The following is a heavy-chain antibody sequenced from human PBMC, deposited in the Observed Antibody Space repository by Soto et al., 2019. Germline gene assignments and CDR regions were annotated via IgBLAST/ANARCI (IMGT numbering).Heavy chain of an antibody. CDR1: GYNFAAYW. Sequence: GESLKISCKGSGYNFAAYWIAWVRQMPGKGLELMGIIYPSDSDTRYRPSFQGQVTISAGKSISSAYLQWSSLRASDTAMYYCARGGVSTRTFDYWGQGPPVTVSS. CDR3: ARGGVSTRTFDY. J-gene: IGHJ4*02. V-gene: IGHV5-51*01. CDR2: IYPSDSDT. D-gene: IGHD3-3*01.